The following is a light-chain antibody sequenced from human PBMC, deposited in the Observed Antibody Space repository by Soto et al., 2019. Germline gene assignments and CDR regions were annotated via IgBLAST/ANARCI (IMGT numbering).Light chain of an antibody. J-gene: IGKJ1*01. CDR2: GAA. V-gene: IGKV3-15*01. CDR1: QSINSN. CDR3: QQYNNWWT. Sequence: EIVMTQSPATLSLSPGERATLSCRASQSINSNLAWYQKKPGQTPRLLIYGAATRATVIPARFSGSGSGTDFTLTISSLQSEDVAVYYCQQYNNWWTFGQGTKVEIK.